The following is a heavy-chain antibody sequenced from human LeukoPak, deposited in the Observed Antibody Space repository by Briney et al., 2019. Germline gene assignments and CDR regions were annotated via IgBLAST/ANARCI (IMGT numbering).Heavy chain of an antibody. Sequence: ASVKVSCKASGGTFSSYAISWVRQAPGQGPEWMGRVNPKNGDTYYAQTFQGRVTVTGATSISTAYMDLTTLRSDDTAIYYCSRDLSSTAYWELDYWGQGTLVTVSS. CDR3: SRDLSSTAYWELDY. J-gene: IGHJ4*02. CDR2: VNPKNGDT. V-gene: IGHV1-2*06. D-gene: IGHD3-10*01. CDR1: GGTFSSYA.